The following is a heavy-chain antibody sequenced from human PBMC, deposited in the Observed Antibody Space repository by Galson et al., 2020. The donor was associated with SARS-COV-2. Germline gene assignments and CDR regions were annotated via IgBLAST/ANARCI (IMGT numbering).Heavy chain of an antibody. CDR1: GGSIGSYY. D-gene: IGHD6-6*01. Sequence: SETLSLPCTVTGGSIGSYYWSWIRQPPGKGLDWIGYIHPSGSTNYSPSLKSRVTISVDTSKNQFSLRLNSVTAADTAVFYCARRGRSSSHDAFDIWSQGTLVTVSS. CDR3: ARRGRSSSHDAFDI. J-gene: IGHJ3*02. V-gene: IGHV4-59*08. CDR2: IHPSGST.